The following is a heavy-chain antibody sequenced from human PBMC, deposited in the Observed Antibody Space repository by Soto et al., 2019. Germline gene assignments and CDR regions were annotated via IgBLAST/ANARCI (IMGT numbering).Heavy chain of an antibody. CDR2: IYYSGLT. Sequence: PSETLSLTCTVSGGSVSSSRYYWSWIRQTPGKGLQWIGYIYYSGLTNYNPSLKSRVTISVDTSKNQFSLKLSSVTAADTAVYYCARETSSLSGGTFDYWGQGTLVTVSS. CDR1: GGSVSSSRYY. D-gene: IGHD6-6*01. CDR3: ARETSSLSGGTFDY. V-gene: IGHV4-61*01. J-gene: IGHJ4*02.